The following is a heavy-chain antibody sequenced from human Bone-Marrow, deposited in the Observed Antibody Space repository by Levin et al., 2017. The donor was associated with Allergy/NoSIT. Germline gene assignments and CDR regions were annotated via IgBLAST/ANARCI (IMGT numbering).Heavy chain of an antibody. CDR3: AKKEYSSSSFFDH. J-gene: IGHJ4*02. D-gene: IGHD6-19*01. CDR2: IIASGGLT. Sequence: ETLSLTCAASGFPFSSYSMSWVRQAPGKGLEWVSAIIASGGLTYYADSVKGRFTISRDNSRSTLDLQMNSLIAEDTAVYYCAKKEYSSSSFFDHWGQGALVTVSS. CDR1: GFPFSSYS. V-gene: IGHV3-23*01.